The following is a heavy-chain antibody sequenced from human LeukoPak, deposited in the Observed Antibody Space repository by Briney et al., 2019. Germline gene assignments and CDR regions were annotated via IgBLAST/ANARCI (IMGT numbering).Heavy chain of an antibody. Sequence: ETLSLTCTVSGGSISIYYWNWIRQPPGKGLEWIGSIYNSGSTTYNPSLKSRVTISGDTSKNQFSLRLSCVTAADTAVYYCTRDRELGFWGQGTLVTVSS. D-gene: IGHD1-26*01. V-gene: IGHV4-59*01. CDR2: IYNSGST. CDR1: GGSISIYY. J-gene: IGHJ4*02. CDR3: TRDRELGF.